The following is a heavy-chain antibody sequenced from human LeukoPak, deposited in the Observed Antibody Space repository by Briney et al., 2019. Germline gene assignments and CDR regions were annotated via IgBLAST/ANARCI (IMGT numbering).Heavy chain of an antibody. CDR2: IYYSGST. Sequence: SETLSLTCTVSGGSITSYYWSWIRQPPGKGLEWIGYIYYSGSTDYNPSLKSRVTLSVDTSKNQFSLTVASVTAADTAVYYCARHGGPYHFWSGPSMTYFDYGGQGTLVTVSP. CDR1: GGSITSYY. J-gene: IGHJ4*02. V-gene: IGHV4-59*01. CDR3: ARHGGPYHFWSGPSMTYFDY. D-gene: IGHD3-3*01.